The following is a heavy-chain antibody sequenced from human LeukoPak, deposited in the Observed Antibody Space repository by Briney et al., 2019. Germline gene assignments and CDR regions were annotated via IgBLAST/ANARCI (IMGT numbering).Heavy chain of an antibody. D-gene: IGHD4-17*01. CDR1: GGSISGSY. J-gene: IGHJ4*02. CDR3: ARGIESCGDYGY. V-gene: IGHV4-59*01. CDR2: MYNSGST. Sequence: SGTLSLTCTVSGGSISGSYWSWIRQPPGKGLEWVAYMYNSGSTNYNPSLKSRVTISIDTSKNQFSLKLSSLTAAYTAIYYCARGIESCGDYGYWGQGILVTVSS.